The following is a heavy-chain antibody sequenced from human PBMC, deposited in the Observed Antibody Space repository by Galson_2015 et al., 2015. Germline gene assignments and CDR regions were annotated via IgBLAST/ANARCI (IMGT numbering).Heavy chain of an antibody. CDR2: VKTMAAGATT. D-gene: IGHD1-14*01. J-gene: IGHJ4*02. Sequence: SLRLSCAASGFSFKDAHMNWVRQGPGKGMEWVARVKTMAAGATTDFAAPVKGRFNISRDDSKNTVYLQMGSLKTEDTAVYFCSTGTTLNYWGQGTLVTVSS. CDR3: STGTTLNY. V-gene: IGHV3-15*05. CDR1: GFSFKDAH.